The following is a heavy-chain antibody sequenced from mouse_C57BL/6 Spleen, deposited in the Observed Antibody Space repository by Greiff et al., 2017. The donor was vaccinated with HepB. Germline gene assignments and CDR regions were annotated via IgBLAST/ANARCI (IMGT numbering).Heavy chain of an antibody. D-gene: IGHD1-1*01. CDR1: GYTFTSYW. V-gene: IGHV1-61*01. CDR3: ARSTTVVATWGYYAMDY. CDR2: IYPSDSET. J-gene: IGHJ4*01. Sequence: VQLQQPGAELVRPGSSVKLSCKASGYTFTSYWMDWVKQRPGQGLEWIGNIYPSDSETHYNQKFKDKATLTVDKSSSTAYMQLSSLTSEDSAVYYCARSTTVVATWGYYAMDYWGQGTSVTVSS.